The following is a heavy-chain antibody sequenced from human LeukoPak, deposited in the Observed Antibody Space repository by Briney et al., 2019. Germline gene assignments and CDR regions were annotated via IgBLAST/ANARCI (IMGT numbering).Heavy chain of an antibody. D-gene: IGHD3-22*01. CDR1: GGSISSSSYY. CDR2: IYYSGST. V-gene: IGHV4-39*01. Sequence: SETLSLTCTVSGGSISSSSYYWGWIRQPPGKGLEWIGSIYYSGSTYYNPSLKSRVTISVDTSKNQFSLKLSSVTAADTAVYYCARGYMYYYDSSGYSFDPWGQGTLVTVSS. J-gene: IGHJ5*02. CDR3: ARGYMYYYDSSGYSFDP.